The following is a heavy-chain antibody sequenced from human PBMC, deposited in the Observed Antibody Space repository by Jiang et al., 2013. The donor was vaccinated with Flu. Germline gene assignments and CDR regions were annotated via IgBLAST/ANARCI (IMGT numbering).Heavy chain of an antibody. CDR2: INPSGGST. D-gene: IGHD3-3*01. J-gene: IGHJ6*02. V-gene: IGHV1-46*01. Sequence: CKASGYSFVSYLVHWVRQAPGQGLEWMGIINPSGGSTSYAQKFQGRVTMTRDTSTSTVYMELSSLRSEDTAVYYCARVVQAEQYYDFWSGYLRRNYYYYGMDVWGQGTTVTVSS. CDR3: ARVVQAEQYYDFWSGYLRRNYYYYGMDV. CDR1: GYSFVSYL.